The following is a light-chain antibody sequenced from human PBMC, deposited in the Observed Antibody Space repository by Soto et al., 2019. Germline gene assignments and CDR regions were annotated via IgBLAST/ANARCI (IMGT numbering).Light chain of an antibody. Sequence: DIQMTQSPSSLSASVGDRVTITFRASQTISSWLAWYQQKPGKAPKLLIYKASTLKSGVPSRFSGSGSGTDFTLTISSLQPEDVATYYCQNYHSAPWTFGQGTKVDI. CDR1: QTISSW. J-gene: IGKJ1*01. CDR3: QNYHSAPWT. V-gene: IGKV1-5*03. CDR2: KAS.